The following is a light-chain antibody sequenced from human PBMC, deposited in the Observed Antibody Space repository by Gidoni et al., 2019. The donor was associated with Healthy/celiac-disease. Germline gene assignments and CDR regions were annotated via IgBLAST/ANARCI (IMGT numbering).Light chain of an antibody. J-gene: IGLJ1*01. V-gene: IGLV3-1*01. CDR3: QAWDSSTAV. CDR2: QDS. CDR1: KLGDKY. Sequence: ELAQAPPRFVSPGQTASITCSGDKLGDKYACWYQQKPGQSPVLVIYQDSKRPSGIPERFSGSNSGNTATLTISGTQAMDEADYYCQAWDSSTAVFGTGTKVTVL.